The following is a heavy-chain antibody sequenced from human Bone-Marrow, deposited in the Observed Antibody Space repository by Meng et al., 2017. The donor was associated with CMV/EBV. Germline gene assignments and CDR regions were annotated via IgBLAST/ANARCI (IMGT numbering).Heavy chain of an antibody. J-gene: IGHJ4*02. CDR3: ARVDSPADY. CDR2: INPSGGST. CDR1: GYTFTSYG. V-gene: IGHV1-46*01. D-gene: IGHD2-2*01. Sequence: ASVKVSCKASGYTFTSYGISWVRQAPGQGLEWMGIINPSGGSTSYAQKFQGRVTMTRDTSTSTVYMELSSLRSEDTAVYYCARVDSPADYWGQGTRVTVSS.